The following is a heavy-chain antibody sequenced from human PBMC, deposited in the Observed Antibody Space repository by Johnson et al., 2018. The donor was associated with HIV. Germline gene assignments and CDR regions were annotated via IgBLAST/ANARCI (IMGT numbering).Heavy chain of an antibody. V-gene: IGHV3-30-3*01. CDR3: ARDPRGLGVGPGEAFDI. Sequence: QVQLVESGGGVVQPGRSLRLSCGASGFTLRSYAMHWVRQASGTGLEWVAVISYDGSNKYYADSVKCRFTISRDNSKNTLYLQMNSLRAEDTAVYNCARDPRGLGVGPGEAFDIWGQGTMVTVSS. D-gene: IGHD2-15*01. J-gene: IGHJ3*02. CDR1: GFTLRSYA. CDR2: ISYDGSNK.